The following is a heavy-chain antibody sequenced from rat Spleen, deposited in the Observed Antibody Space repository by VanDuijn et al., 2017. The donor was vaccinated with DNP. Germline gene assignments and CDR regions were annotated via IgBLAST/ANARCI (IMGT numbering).Heavy chain of an antibody. D-gene: IGHD1-6*01. Sequence: EVQLVESGGGLVQPGRSLKLSCAASGFTFSDYYMAWVRQAPTTGLEWVASISSDGGNSYYRDSVKGRFTISRDNAKNTQYLQMDSLRSEDTATYYCASGTLRLHAMDAWGQGTSVTVSS. CDR3: ASGTLRLHAMDA. J-gene: IGHJ4*01. CDR2: ISSDGGNS. CDR1: GFTFSDYY. V-gene: IGHV5S13*01.